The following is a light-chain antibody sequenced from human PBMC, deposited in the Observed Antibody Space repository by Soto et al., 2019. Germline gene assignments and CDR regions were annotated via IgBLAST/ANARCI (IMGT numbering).Light chain of an antibody. CDR2: DAS. V-gene: IGKV1-33*01. CDR1: QDISNY. J-gene: IGKJ4*01. Sequence: DVQMTQSPSSLSASVGDRVTITCQASQDISNYLNWYQQKPGKAPKLLIYDASNLETGVPSRFSGSGSGTDFTLSISSLQHEDIAKYYCQQYDNLPLTFGGGTKVEIK. CDR3: QQYDNLPLT.